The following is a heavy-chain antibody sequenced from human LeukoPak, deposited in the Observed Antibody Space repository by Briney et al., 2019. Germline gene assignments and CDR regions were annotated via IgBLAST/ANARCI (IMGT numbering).Heavy chain of an antibody. Sequence: GGSLRLSCTASGFPFIDYSMNWVRQAPGKGLEWISYIGIESGNTNYADSVKGRFTISADNAKKSLYLKMNSLRVEDTAVYYCARDHNYAFDNWGQGTLVSVSS. J-gene: IGHJ4*02. CDR3: ARDHNYAFDN. V-gene: IGHV3-48*04. D-gene: IGHD1-1*01. CDR2: IGIESGNT. CDR1: GFPFIDYS.